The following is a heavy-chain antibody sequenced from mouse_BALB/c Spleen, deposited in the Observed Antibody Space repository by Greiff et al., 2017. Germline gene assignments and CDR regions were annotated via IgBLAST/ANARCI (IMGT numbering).Heavy chain of an antibody. CDR1: GYSITSDYA. J-gene: IGHJ3*01. V-gene: IGHV3-2*02. CDR3: ARGEDYYGSRGAWFAY. CDR2: ISYSGST. D-gene: IGHD1-1*01. Sequence: EVQLQESGPGLVKPSQSLSLTCTVTGYSITSDYAWNWIRQFPGNKLEWMGYISYSGSTSYNPSLKSRISITRDTSKNQFFLQLNSVTTEDTATYYCARGEDYYGSRGAWFAYWGQGTLVTVSA.